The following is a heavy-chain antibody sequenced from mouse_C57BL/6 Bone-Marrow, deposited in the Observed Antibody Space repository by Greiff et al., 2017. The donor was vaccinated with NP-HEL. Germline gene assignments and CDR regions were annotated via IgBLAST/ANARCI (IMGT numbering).Heavy chain of an antibody. V-gene: IGHV1-78*01. D-gene: IGHD1-1*01. CDR3: ARSDYYGSSQDAMDY. CDR2: IYPRDGST. CDR1: GYTFTDHT. J-gene: IGHJ4*01. Sequence: VQLQQSDAELVKPGASVKISCKVSGYTFTDHTIHWMKQRPEQGLEWIGYIYPRDGSTKYNEKFKGKATLTADKSSSIAYMQLNSLTSEDSAVYFCARSDYYGSSQDAMDYWGQGTSVTVSS.